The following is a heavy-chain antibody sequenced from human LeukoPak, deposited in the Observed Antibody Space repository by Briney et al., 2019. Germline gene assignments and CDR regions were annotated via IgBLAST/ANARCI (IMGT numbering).Heavy chain of an antibody. CDR2: IYYSGST. CDR1: GGSFSGYY. J-gene: IGHJ5*02. Sequence: PSETLSLTCAVYGGSFSGYYWSWIRQPPGKGLEWIGYIYYSGSTNYNPSLKSRVTISVDTSKNQFSLKLSSVTAADTAVYYCARGGYDFWSGSVNWFDPWGQGTLVTVSS. V-gene: IGHV4-59*01. CDR3: ARGGYDFWSGSVNWFDP. D-gene: IGHD3-3*01.